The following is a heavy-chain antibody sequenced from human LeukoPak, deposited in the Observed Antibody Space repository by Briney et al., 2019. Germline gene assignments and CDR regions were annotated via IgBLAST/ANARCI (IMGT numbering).Heavy chain of an antibody. CDR2: IYYSGST. CDR3: ARADQPLLYFDY. D-gene: IGHD2-2*01. J-gene: IGHJ4*02. CDR1: GVSISSSSYY. V-gene: IGHV4-39*07. Sequence: PSETLSLTCTVSGVSISSSSYYWGWLRQPPGKGLEWIGSIYYSGSTYYNPSLKSRVTISVDTSKNQFSLKLSSVTAADTAVYYCARADQPLLYFDYWGQGTLVTVSS.